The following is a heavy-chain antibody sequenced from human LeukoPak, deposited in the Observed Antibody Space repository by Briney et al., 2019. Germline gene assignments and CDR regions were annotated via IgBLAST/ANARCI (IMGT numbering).Heavy chain of an antibody. Sequence: GGSLRLSCAASGFTFSSYFMNWVRQAPGKGLEWVSSISSGGTYIYYAGSVKGRFTISRDNAKNSLYLQMDSLRREDTALYYCAKSGKILGYWGQGTLVTVSS. CDR1: GFTFSSYF. D-gene: IGHD2/OR15-2a*01. J-gene: IGHJ4*02. CDR3: AKSGKILGY. V-gene: IGHV3-21*01. CDR2: ISSGGTYI.